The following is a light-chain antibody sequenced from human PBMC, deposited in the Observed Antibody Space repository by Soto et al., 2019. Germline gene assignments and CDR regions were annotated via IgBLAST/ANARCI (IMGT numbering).Light chain of an antibody. J-gene: IGLJ2*01. Sequence: SYELTQPPSVSVAPGKTARITCGGNNIGSKSVHWYQQKPGQAPVLVISYDSDRPSGIPERFSGSNSGNTATLTISRVEAGDEADYYCQVWDSSSDQGVVFGGGTKLTVL. CDR3: QVWDSSSDQGVV. V-gene: IGLV3-21*04. CDR2: YDS. CDR1: NIGSKS.